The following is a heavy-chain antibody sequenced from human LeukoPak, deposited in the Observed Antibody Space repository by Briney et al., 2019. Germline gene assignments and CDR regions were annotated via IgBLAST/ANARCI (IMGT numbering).Heavy chain of an antibody. V-gene: IGHV4-4*08. CDR2: FHTRGST. Sequence: PSETLSLTCAVSVGSFSGYYWSWIRQPPGKGLEWIGRFHTRGSTNYNPSLKSRVIISVDTSKNQSSLKLNSVTAADTAVYYCARVDGSCSGGSCPSGNWFDPWGQGTLVTVSS. CDR3: ARVDGSCSGGSCPSGNWFDP. CDR1: VGSFSGYY. J-gene: IGHJ5*02. D-gene: IGHD2-15*01.